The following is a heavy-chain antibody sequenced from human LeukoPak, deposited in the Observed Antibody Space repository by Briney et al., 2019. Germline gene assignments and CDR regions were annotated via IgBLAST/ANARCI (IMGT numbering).Heavy chain of an antibody. CDR1: GGSISSYY. CDR3: AREKVLSRDHGGYFDY. Sequence: PSETLSLTCTVSGGSISSYYWSWIRQPPGKGLEWIGHIYYSGSTNYNPSLKSRVTISVDTSKNQFSLKLSSVTAADTAVYYCAREKVLSRDHGGYFDYWGQGTLVTVSS. V-gene: IGHV4-59*01. CDR2: IYYSGST. D-gene: IGHD1-14*01. J-gene: IGHJ4*02.